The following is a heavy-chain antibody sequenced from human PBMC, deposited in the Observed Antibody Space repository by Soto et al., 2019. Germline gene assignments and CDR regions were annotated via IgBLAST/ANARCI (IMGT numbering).Heavy chain of an antibody. CDR1: GYTFTSYG. V-gene: IGHV1-18*01. Sequence: QVQLVQSGAEVKKPGASVKVSCKASGYTFTSYGISWVRQAPGXGLXWMXXISAYNGNTNYAQKLQGRVTMTTDTXTSTAYMXLXXXXXXXXAXXXXXXXXXXXXXXXTXXXSFYDIWGQGTMVTVSS. CDR3: XXXXXXXXXXXTXXXSFYDI. CDR2: ISAYNGNT. J-gene: IGHJ3*02. D-gene: IGHD3-3*01.